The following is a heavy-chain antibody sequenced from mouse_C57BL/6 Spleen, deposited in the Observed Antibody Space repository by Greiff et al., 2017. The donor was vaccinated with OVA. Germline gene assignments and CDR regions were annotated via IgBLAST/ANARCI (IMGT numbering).Heavy chain of an antibody. CDR2: IDPETGGT. CDR1: GYTFTDYE. Sequence: VQLQQSGAELVRPGASVTLSCKASGYTFTDYEMHWVKQTPVHGLEWIGAIDPETGGTAYNQKFKGKAILTAEKSSSPAYMELRSLTSEDSAVYYCTRRGYYGREGYFDVWGTGTTVTVSS. J-gene: IGHJ1*03. V-gene: IGHV1-15*01. CDR3: TRRGYYGREGYFDV. D-gene: IGHD1-1*01.